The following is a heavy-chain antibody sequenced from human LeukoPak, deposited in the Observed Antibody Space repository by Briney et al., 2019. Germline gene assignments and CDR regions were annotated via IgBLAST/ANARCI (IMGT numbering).Heavy chain of an antibody. D-gene: IGHD4-23*01. J-gene: IGHJ5*02. CDR1: GFTFSSYA. Sequence: GGSLRPSCAASGFTFSSYAMSWVRQAPGKGLEWVSSISSSSSYIYYADSVKGRFTISRDNAKNSLYLQMNSLRAEDTAVYYCARDHDYGGNSGFWFDPWGQGTLVTVSS. CDR3: ARDHDYGGNSGFWFDP. CDR2: ISSSSSYI. V-gene: IGHV3-21*01.